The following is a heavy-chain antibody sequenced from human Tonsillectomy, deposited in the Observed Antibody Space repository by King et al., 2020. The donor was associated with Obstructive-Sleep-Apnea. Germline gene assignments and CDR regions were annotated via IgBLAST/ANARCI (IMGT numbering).Heavy chain of an antibody. D-gene: IGHD5-12*01. CDR2: IYYSGST. Sequence: VQLQESGPGLVKPSQTLSLTCTVSGGSISSGGYYWRWIRQHPGKGLEWIGYIYYSGSTYYNPSLKSRVTISVDTSKNQFSLKLSSVTAADTAVYYCARGPPGRVATVFDYWGQGTLVTVSS. V-gene: IGHV4-31*03. CDR1: GGSISSGGYY. CDR3: ARGPPGRVATVFDY. J-gene: IGHJ4*02.